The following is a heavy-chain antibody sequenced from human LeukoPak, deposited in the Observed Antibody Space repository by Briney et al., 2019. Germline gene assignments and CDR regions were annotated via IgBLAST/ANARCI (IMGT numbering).Heavy chain of an antibody. CDR3: ARGPDTRGNSYYCVF. Sequence: PSETLSLTCAVSGGSFNNYYWSSIRQPAGKGLEWIGRIYSSGGTNYSPSLKSRVTMSVDTSKTQFSLRLSSVTAAVTAVYYCARGPDTRGNSYYCVFWGQGNLVSVSS. V-gene: IGHV4-4*07. D-gene: IGHD5-18*01. J-gene: IGHJ4*02. CDR1: GGSFNNYY. CDR2: IYSSGGT.